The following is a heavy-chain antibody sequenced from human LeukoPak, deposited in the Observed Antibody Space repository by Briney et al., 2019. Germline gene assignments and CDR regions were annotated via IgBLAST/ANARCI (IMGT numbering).Heavy chain of an antibody. D-gene: IGHD2-15*01. CDR3: ARGRYCSADICSGGDAFDI. CDR1: GGSIENNH. CDR2: IYSSGST. J-gene: IGHJ3*02. V-gene: IGHV4-4*07. Sequence: SETLSLTCAVSGGSIENNHWAWIRLPAGKGLEWIGRIYSSGSTGYNPSLKSRVTMSLDTSKNQFSLNLSSVTAADTAVYYCARGRYCSADICSGGDAFDIWGQGTMVSVSS.